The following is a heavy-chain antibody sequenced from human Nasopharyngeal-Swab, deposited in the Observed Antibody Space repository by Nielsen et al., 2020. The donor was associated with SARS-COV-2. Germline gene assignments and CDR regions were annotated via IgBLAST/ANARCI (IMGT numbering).Heavy chain of an antibody. Sequence: GESLKISCAVSGFTFSSYGMNWVRQAPGKGLEWVSSISSSSTYIYYADSVKGRFTISRDNAKNSLCLQMNSLRVEDTAVYYCARVLLRALGKFGEGYAFDIWGQGTMVTVSS. CDR2: ISSSSTYI. D-gene: IGHD3-10*01. V-gene: IGHV3-21*01. CDR3: ARVLLRALGKFGEGYAFDI. J-gene: IGHJ3*02. CDR1: GFTFSSYG.